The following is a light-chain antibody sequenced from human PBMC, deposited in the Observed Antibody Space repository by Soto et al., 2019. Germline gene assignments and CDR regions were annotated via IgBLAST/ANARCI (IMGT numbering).Light chain of an antibody. Sequence: ELVMTQSPATLSVSPGERATLSCTASQSVSSNLAWYQQKPGQAPRLLIYGASTRATAIPARFSGSGSGTEFTLTISSLLSEDFAVYYCQQYNNWPPWTFGPGTKVEIK. CDR3: QQYNNWPPWT. CDR1: QSVSSN. CDR2: GAS. J-gene: IGKJ1*01. V-gene: IGKV3-15*01.